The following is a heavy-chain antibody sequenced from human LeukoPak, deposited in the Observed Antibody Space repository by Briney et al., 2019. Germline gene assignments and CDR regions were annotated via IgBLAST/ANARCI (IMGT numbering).Heavy chain of an antibody. Sequence: ASVKVSCKASGYTFTGYYMHWVRQAPGQGLERMGWINPNSGGTNYARKFQGRVTMTRDTSISTAYMELSRLRSDDTAVYYCARLVGSWDAFDIWGQGTMVTVSS. CDR2: INPNSGGT. CDR3: ARLVGSWDAFDI. CDR1: GYTFTGYY. V-gene: IGHV1-2*02. D-gene: IGHD1-26*01. J-gene: IGHJ3*02.